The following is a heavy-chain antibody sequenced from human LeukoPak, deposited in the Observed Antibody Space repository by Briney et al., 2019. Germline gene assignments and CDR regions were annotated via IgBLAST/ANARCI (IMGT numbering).Heavy chain of an antibody. Sequence: PGGSLRLSCAASGFIVSNTNMNWVRQAPGKGLEWVSYIDGSTPGIYYADSVKGRFTISRDNAKNSLYLQLNSLRAEDTAVYYCAKNQVVVAAARPDYYYYYYGMDVWGQGTTVTVSS. V-gene: IGHV3-48*01. CDR1: GFIVSNTN. CDR3: AKNQVVVAAARPDYYYYYYGMDV. CDR2: IDGSTPGI. J-gene: IGHJ6*02. D-gene: IGHD2-15*01.